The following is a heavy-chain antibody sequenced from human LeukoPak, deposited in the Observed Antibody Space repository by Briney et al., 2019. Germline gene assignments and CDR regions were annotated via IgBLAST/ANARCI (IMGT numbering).Heavy chain of an antibody. J-gene: IGHJ5*02. Sequence: ASVKVSCKASGYTFTSYYMHWVRQAPGQGLEWMGIINPSGGSTSYAQKFQGRVTMTRDTSTSTVYMELSSLRSEDTAVYYCARRTPGIAVAGTGKWFDPWGQGTLVTASS. D-gene: IGHD6-19*01. CDR1: GYTFTSYY. CDR3: ARRTPGIAVAGTGKWFDP. CDR2: INPSGGST. V-gene: IGHV1-46*01.